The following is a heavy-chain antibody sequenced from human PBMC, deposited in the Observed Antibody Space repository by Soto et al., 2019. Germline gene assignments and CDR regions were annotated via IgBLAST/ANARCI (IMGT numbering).Heavy chain of an antibody. Sequence: GGSLRLSCAASGFTFDDYTMHWVRQAPGKGLEWVSLISWDGGSTYYADSVKGRFTISRDNSKDSLYLQMNSLRTEDTALYYCAKDMFDRGSSWYRNYYYGMDVWGQGTTVTVSS. CDR3: AKDMFDRGSSWYRNYYYGMDV. CDR1: GFTFDDYT. J-gene: IGHJ6*02. D-gene: IGHD6-13*01. V-gene: IGHV3-43*01. CDR2: ISWDGGST.